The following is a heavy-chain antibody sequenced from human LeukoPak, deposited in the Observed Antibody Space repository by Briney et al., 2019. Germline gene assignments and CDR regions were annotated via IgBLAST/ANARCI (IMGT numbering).Heavy chain of an antibody. CDR3: AKGYYGSGSYGWFDP. V-gene: IGHV3-23*01. J-gene: IGHJ5*02. CDR2: ISGSGDRT. D-gene: IGHD3-10*01. Sequence: GGSLRLSCTVSGFTLSSYEMSWIRQAPGKGLEWVSAISGSGDRTYHADSVKGRFTISRDNSENTLYLHMNSLRAEDTAVYYCAKGYYGSGSYGWFDPWGQGTLVTVPS. CDR1: GFTLSSYE.